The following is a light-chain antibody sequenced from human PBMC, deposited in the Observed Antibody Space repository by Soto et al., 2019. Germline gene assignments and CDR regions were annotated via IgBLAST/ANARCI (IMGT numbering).Light chain of an antibody. CDR1: PSVTNY. J-gene: IGKJ4*01. V-gene: IGKV3-15*01. CDR2: GAS. Sequence: EIVLTQSPATLSLSPGARAPLSCRASPSVTNYLAWYQQKPGQAPRLVIYGASTRATGIPARFSGSGSGTEFTLTISSLQSEDFATYYCQQVNVYPSTFGGGTKVDIK. CDR3: QQVNVYPST.